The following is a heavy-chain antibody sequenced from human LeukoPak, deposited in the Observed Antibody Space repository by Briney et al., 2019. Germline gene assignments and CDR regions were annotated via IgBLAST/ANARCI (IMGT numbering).Heavy chain of an antibody. CDR2: IKGKPDGGAI. Sequence: GGSLRLSCSASGLGRSFKETWMSWVRRAPGKGLEWIGRIKGKPDGGAIDYIAPVRGRFSISRDDSKNVVFLQMDSLKIEDTAVYYCTTDPRYWGQGTMVTVSS. CDR3: TTDPRY. CDR1: GLGRSFKETW. V-gene: IGHV3-15*01. J-gene: IGHJ4*02.